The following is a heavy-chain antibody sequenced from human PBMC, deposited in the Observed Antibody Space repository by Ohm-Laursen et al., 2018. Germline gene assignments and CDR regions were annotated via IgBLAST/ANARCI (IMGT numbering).Heavy chain of an antibody. CDR2: IKQDGGQQ. J-gene: IGHJ6*02. CDR1: GFTFSSYW. Sequence: SLRLSCAASGFTFSSYWMSWVRQAPGKGLEWVANIKQDGGQQYYVDSVKGRFTISRDNAKNSLYLQMNSLRAEDTAVYYCARDVAHGGYGFGMDVWGQGTTVTVSS. CDR3: ARDVAHGGYGFGMDV. V-gene: IGHV3-7*01. D-gene: IGHD5-12*01.